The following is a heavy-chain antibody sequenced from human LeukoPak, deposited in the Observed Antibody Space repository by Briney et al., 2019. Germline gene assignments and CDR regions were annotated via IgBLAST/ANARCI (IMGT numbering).Heavy chain of an antibody. Sequence: GGSLRLSCAASGFTFSSYGMHWARQTPGKGLEWVAFIRYDGSNKYYADSVKGRFTISRDNSKNTLYLQMNSLRAEDTAVYYCARAYCGGDCYFHYYYYYGMDVWGQGTTVTVSS. J-gene: IGHJ6*02. V-gene: IGHV3-30*02. D-gene: IGHD2-21*02. CDR2: IRYDGSNK. CDR1: GFTFSSYG. CDR3: ARAYCGGDCYFHYYYYYGMDV.